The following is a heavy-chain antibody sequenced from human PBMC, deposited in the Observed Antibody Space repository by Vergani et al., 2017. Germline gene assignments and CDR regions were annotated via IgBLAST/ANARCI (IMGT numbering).Heavy chain of an antibody. J-gene: IGHJ5*02. Sequence: QVQLVQSGSELKKPGASVKVSCKASDYTFTNYPMNWVRQAPGQGLEWMGWINTNTGNPTYAQGFTGRFVFSLDTSVSTAYLQVSSLKAEDTAVYYCARGAGARILPGGGFDPWGQGTLVTVSS. V-gene: IGHV7-4-1*02. CDR1: DYTFTNYP. D-gene: IGHD1-26*01. CDR3: ARGAGARILPGGGFDP. CDR2: INTNTGNP.